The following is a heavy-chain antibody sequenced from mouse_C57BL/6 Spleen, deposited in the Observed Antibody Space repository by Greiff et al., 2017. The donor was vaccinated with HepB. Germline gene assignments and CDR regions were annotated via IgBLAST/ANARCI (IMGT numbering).Heavy chain of an antibody. V-gene: IGHV5-4*01. Sequence: EVQRVESGGGLVKPGGSLKLSCAASGFTFSSYAMSWVRQTPEKRLEWVATISDGGSYTYYPDNVKGRFTISRDNAKNNLYLQMSHLKSEDTAMYYCARDRAITTVVATWYFDVWGTGTTVTVSS. CDR2: ISDGGSYT. CDR1: GFTFSSYA. CDR3: ARDRAITTVVATWYFDV. D-gene: IGHD1-1*01. J-gene: IGHJ1*03.